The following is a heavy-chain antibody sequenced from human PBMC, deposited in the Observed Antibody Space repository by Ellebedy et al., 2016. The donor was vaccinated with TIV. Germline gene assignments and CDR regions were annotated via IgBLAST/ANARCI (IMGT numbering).Heavy chain of an antibody. CDR1: GFTFTSYA. Sequence: GGSLRLXXAASGFTFTSYAMSWVRQAQGKGLQWVPAISGSGGGSTYYADSVKGRFTISRDNSKDTLYLQMNSLRAEDTALYYCARGGLNYFDYWGQGTLVTVSS. CDR3: ARGGLNYFDY. J-gene: IGHJ4*02. V-gene: IGHV3-23*01. D-gene: IGHD5-12*01. CDR2: ISGSGGGST.